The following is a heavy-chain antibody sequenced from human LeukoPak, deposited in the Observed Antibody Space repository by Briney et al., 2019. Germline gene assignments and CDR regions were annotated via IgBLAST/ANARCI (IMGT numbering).Heavy chain of an antibody. CDR3: ARHAAVEGSSGWSPLWWFDP. Sequence: PSETLSLTCTVSGGSINSYYWSWIRQPPGKGLEWIAYIYYSGSTKHNPYLKSRVTISVDTSKSQFSLKLSSVTAADTAVYYCARHAAVEGSSGWSPLWWFDPWGQGTLVTVSS. D-gene: IGHD6-19*01. J-gene: IGHJ5*02. CDR1: GGSINSYY. V-gene: IGHV4-59*08. CDR2: IYYSGST.